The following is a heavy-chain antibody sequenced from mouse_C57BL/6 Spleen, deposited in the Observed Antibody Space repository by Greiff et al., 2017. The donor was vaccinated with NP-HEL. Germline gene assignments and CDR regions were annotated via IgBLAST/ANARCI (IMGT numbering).Heavy chain of an antibody. CDR2: INPYNGDT. CDR3: ARGGLPHYFDY. J-gene: IGHJ2*01. D-gene: IGHD2-2*01. Sequence: QLKQSGPELVKPGDSVKISCKASGYSFTGYFMNWVMQSHGKSLEWIGRINPYNGDTFYNQKFKGKATLTVDKSSSTAHMELRSLTSEDSAVYYCARGGLPHYFDYWGQGTTLTVSS. V-gene: IGHV1-20*01. CDR1: GYSFTGYF.